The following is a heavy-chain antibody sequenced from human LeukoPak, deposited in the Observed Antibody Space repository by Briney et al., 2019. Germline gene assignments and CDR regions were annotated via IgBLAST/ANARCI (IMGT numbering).Heavy chain of an antibody. D-gene: IGHD2-15*01. CDR1: GGSISSSSYY. J-gene: IGHJ6*03. Sequence: SETLSLTCTVSGGSISSSSYYWGWIRQPPGKGLEWIGSIYYSGSTYYNPSLKSRVTISVDTSKNQFSLKLSSVTAADTAVYYCARLLEGGLLHYYMDVWGKGTTVTVSS. V-gene: IGHV4-39*07. CDR3: ARLLEGGLLHYYMDV. CDR2: IYYSGST.